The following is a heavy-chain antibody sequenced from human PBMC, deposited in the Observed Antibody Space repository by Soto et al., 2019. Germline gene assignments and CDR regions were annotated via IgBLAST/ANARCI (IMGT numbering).Heavy chain of an antibody. Sequence: SETLSLTCTVSGGSISSSSYYWGWIRQPPGKGLEWIGSIYYSGSTYYNPSLKSRVTISVDTSKNQFSLKLSSVTAADTAVYYCARLHSGYDSSSDYGMDVWGQGTTVPVSS. D-gene: IGHD5-12*01. CDR2: IYYSGST. CDR1: GGSISSSSYY. V-gene: IGHV4-39*01. CDR3: ARLHSGYDSSSDYGMDV. J-gene: IGHJ6*02.